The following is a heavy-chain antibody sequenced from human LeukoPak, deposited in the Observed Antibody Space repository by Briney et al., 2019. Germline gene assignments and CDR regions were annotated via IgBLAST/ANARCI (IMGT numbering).Heavy chain of an antibody. CDR3: ARDERDGGDTAMLGANNWFDP. V-gene: IGHV1-2*02. CDR2: INPNSGDT. CDR1: GYTFTGYY. Sequence: ASVKVSCKASGYTFTGYYMHWVRQAPGQGLEWMGWINPNSGDTNYAQKFQGRVTMTRDASTSTVYMELSSLRSEDTAVYYCARDERDGGDTAMLGANNWFDPWGQGTLVTVSS. J-gene: IGHJ5*02. D-gene: IGHD5-18*01.